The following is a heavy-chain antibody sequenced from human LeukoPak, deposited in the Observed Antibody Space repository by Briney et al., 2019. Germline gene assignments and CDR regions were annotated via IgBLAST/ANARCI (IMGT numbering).Heavy chain of an antibody. CDR2: IYYSGST. V-gene: IGHV4-59*01. CDR1: GGSISGYY. J-gene: IGHJ4*02. D-gene: IGHD3-22*01. Sequence: SETLSLTCTVSGGSISGYYWSWIRQPPGKGLEWIGYIYYSGSTNYNPSLKSRATLSLDTSKNQFSLKLTSVTAADAAVYYCARLGGYYFDYWGQGTLVAVSS. CDR3: ARLGGYYFDY.